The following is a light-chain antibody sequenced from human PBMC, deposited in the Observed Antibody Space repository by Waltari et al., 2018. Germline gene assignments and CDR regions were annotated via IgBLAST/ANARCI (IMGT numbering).Light chain of an antibody. J-gene: IGKJ1*01. CDR1: QSVGSSS. CDR3: QQHGTLPAT. Sequence: ELVFTQSPGTASLSQGERVTLSCRASQSVGSSSLAWYQQKPGQAPRLVIYRAPRRATGIPDRFSGSGSGTDFSLTISRLEPEDFAVYYCQQHGTLPATFGQGTKVEIK. CDR2: RAP. V-gene: IGKV3-20*01.